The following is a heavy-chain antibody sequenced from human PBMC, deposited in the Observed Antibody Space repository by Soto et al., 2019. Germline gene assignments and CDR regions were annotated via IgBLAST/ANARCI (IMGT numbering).Heavy chain of an antibody. V-gene: IGHV3-53*01. J-gene: IGHJ4*02. Sequence: HPVGSLRLSCAASGFTVSSHYMSWVRQGPGKGLEWVSVIYKGGSTYYADSVKGRFTISRDNSKNTVFLQMNSLRAEDTAVYYCASTWDGATFYYFDYWGQGTLVTVSS. CDR2: IYKGGST. CDR3: ASTWDGATFYYFDY. CDR1: GFTVSSHY. D-gene: IGHD1-26*01.